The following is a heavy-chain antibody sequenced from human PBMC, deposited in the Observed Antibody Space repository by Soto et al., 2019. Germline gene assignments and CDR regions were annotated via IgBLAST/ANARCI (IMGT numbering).Heavy chain of an antibody. CDR3: TQNFGDDYYYYGMDV. CDR1: GFTFSGSA. V-gene: IGHV3-73*01. D-gene: IGHD3-10*01. Sequence: HPGGSLRLSCAASGFTFSGSAMHWVRQASGKGLEWVGRIRSKANSYATAYAASVKGRFTISRDDSKNTAYLQMNSLKTEDTAVYYCTQNFGDDYYYYGMDVWGQGTTVTVS. CDR2: IRSKANSYAT. J-gene: IGHJ6*02.